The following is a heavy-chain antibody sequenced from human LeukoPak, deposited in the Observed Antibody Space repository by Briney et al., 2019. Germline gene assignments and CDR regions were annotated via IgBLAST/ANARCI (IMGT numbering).Heavy chain of an antibody. D-gene: IGHD3-10*01. CDR3: ARDSSTYYYGSGSYGGSVDY. Sequence: GGSLRLSCAASGFTFSDYGMDWVRQAPGKGLEWVAFIRYDGSIKYYTDSVKDRFTISRDNSKNTLYLQMNSLRAEDTAVYYCARDSSTYYYGSGSYGGSVDYWGQGTLVTVSS. CDR1: GFTFSDYG. CDR2: IRYDGSIK. J-gene: IGHJ4*02. V-gene: IGHV3-30*02.